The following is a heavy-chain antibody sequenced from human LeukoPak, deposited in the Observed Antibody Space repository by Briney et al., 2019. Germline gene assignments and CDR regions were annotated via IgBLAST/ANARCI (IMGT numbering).Heavy chain of an antibody. CDR2: ISSSGSTI. Sequence: GGSLRLSCAASGFTFSSYGMNWVRQAPGKGLEWVSYISSSGSTIYYADSVKGRFTISRDNAKNSLYLQMNSLRAEDTAVYYCARDAYNWKTFDYWGQGTLVTVSS. V-gene: IGHV3-48*03. CDR3: ARDAYNWKTFDY. J-gene: IGHJ4*02. D-gene: IGHD1-20*01. CDR1: GFTFSSYG.